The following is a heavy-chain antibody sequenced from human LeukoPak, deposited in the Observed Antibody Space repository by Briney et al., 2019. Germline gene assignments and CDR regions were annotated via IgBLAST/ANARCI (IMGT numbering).Heavy chain of an antibody. D-gene: IGHD5-24*01. Sequence: SETLSLTCTVSGGSISSGSYYWSWIRQPAGKGLEWIGRIYTNGSTNNNPSLKSRVTISVDTSKNQFSLKLSSVTVADTAVYYCARNRAMATATDLDYWGQGTLVTVSS. CDR2: IYTNGST. CDR1: GGSISSGSYY. CDR3: ARNRAMATATDLDY. J-gene: IGHJ4*02. V-gene: IGHV4-61*02.